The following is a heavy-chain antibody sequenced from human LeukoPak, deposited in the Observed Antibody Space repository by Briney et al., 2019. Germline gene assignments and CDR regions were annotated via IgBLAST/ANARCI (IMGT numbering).Heavy chain of an antibody. CDR2: IIPIFGTA. CDR3: AILGPGIAAADKLMIFDY. V-gene: IGHV1-69*01. D-gene: IGHD6-13*01. CDR1: GGTFSSYA. J-gene: IGHJ4*02. Sequence: SVKVSCKASGGTFSSYAISWVRQAPGQGLEWMGGIIPIFGTANYAQKFQGRVTITADESTSTAYMEQSSLRSEDTAVYYCAILGPGIAAADKLMIFDYWGQGTLVTVSS.